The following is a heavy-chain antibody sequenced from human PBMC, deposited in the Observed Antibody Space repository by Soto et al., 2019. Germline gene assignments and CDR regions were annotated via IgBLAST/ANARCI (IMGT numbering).Heavy chain of an antibody. D-gene: IGHD3-22*01. Sequence: SVKVSCKASGGTFSSYAISWVRQAPGQGLEWMGGIIPIFGTTNYAQKFQGRVTITADKSTSTAYMELSSLRSEDTAVYYCATHHTLDYYDSSGYYGGGNAFDIWGQGTMVTVSS. CDR1: GGTFSSYA. V-gene: IGHV1-69*06. J-gene: IGHJ3*02. CDR2: IIPIFGTT. CDR3: ATHHTLDYYDSSGYYGGGNAFDI.